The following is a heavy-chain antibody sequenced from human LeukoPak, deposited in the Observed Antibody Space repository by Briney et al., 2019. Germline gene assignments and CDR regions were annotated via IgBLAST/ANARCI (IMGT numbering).Heavy chain of an antibody. V-gene: IGHV2-5*01. D-gene: IGHD3-3*01. Sequence: SGPTLVNPTQTLTLTCTFSGFSLSTRGVAVGWIRQPPGKALEWVALIYWNDGKYYSPSLRSRLTITKDTSENQVILTMTNMDPVDTATYYCARRNIIPDAFDIWGQGTMVSVSS. J-gene: IGHJ3*02. CDR2: IYWNDGK. CDR3: ARRNIIPDAFDI. CDR1: GFSLSTRGVA.